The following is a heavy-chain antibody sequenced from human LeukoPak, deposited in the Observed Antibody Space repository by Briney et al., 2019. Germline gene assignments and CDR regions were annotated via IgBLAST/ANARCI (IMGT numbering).Heavy chain of an antibody. V-gene: IGHV3-7*03. J-gene: IGHJ4*02. CDR2: INQDGNQK. Sequence: PGGSLRLSCAASGFTFSGYWMSWVRQAPGKGLEWGANINQDGNQKYYVDSVKGRFTISRDNAENSLYLQMNSLRAEDTAIYYFAKDYLPLYGDCFGYWGQGTLVTVSS. CDR3: AKDYLPLYGDCFGY. CDR1: GFTFSGYW. D-gene: IGHD3-16*01.